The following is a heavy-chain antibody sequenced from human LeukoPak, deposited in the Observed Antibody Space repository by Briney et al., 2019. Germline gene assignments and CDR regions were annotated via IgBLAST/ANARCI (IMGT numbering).Heavy chain of an antibody. V-gene: IGHV5-51*01. CDR2: IYPGDSNT. CDR3: ALQYSSSRLRGFDY. CDR1: GYSFTTYW. J-gene: IGHJ4*02. Sequence: GESLKISCKGSGYSFTTYWIAWVRQMPGKGLEWMGIIYPGDSNTRYSPSFQGQVTISADKSISTAYLQWSSLKASDTAMYYCALQYSSSRLRGFDYWGQGTLVTVSS. D-gene: IGHD6-13*01.